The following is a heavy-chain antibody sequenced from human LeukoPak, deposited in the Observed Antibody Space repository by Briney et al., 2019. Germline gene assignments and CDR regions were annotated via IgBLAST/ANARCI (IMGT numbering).Heavy chain of an antibody. J-gene: IGHJ4*02. D-gene: IGHD6-13*01. CDR2: INPNSGGT. Sequence: ASVKVSCKASGYTFTGYYMHWVRQAPGQGLEWMGWINPNSGGTNYAQKFQGRVTMTRDTSISTAYMELSRLRSDDTAVYCCARALGYSSSWDFDYWGQGTLVTVSS. V-gene: IGHV1-2*02. CDR3: ARALGYSSSWDFDY. CDR1: GYTFTGYY.